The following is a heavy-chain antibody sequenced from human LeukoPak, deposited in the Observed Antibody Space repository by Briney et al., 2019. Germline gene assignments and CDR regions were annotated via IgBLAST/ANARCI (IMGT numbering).Heavy chain of an antibody. CDR1: GFTFGDYA. J-gene: IGHJ4*02. Sequence: GGSLRLSCTASGFTFGDYAMSWVRQAPGKGLEWVGFIRSKAYGGTTEYAASVKGRFTISRDDSKSIAYLQMNSLKTEDTAVYYCTRSGYSYGIQGYWGQGTLVTVSS. CDR2: IRSKAYGGTT. CDR3: TRSGYSYGIQGY. D-gene: IGHD5-18*01. V-gene: IGHV3-49*04.